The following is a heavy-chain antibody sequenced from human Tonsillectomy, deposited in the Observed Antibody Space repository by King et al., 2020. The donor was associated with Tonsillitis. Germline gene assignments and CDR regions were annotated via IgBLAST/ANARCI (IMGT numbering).Heavy chain of an antibody. D-gene: IGHD4-17*01. Sequence: VQLVESGGGLVKPGGSLRLSCAASGFTFSSYSMNWVRHAPGKGLEWVSFINSGNNYIYYADSVKGRFTISRDNAKNSLYLQMNSLRTVDTAVYYCARESTTVIAEPSDYWGQGTLVTVSS. V-gene: IGHV3-21*01. CDR2: INSGNNYI. J-gene: IGHJ4*02. CDR1: GFTFSSYS. CDR3: ARESTTVIAEPSDY.